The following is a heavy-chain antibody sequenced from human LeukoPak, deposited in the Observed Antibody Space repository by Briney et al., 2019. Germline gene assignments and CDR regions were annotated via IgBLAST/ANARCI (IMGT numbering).Heavy chain of an antibody. CDR2: IYTDGST. D-gene: IGHD3-22*01. Sequence: GGSLRLSCVASGFAVSTNFMTWVRQAPGKGLEWVSVIYTDGSTQYADPVKGRFSISRDNSKNTVFLQMNSLRAEDTAVYYCARPDSSGYEGYYYYGMDVWGQGTTVTVSS. J-gene: IGHJ6*02. CDR3: ARPDSSGYEGYYYYGMDV. V-gene: IGHV3-66*01. CDR1: GFAVSTNF.